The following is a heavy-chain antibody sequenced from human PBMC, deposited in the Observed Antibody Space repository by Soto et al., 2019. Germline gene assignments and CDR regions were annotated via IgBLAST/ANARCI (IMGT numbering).Heavy chain of an antibody. V-gene: IGHV3-72*01. J-gene: IGHJ5*02. CDR2: TRNKANGYTT. Sequence: GGSLRLSCAASGFTLSDHYMDWVRQAPGKGLEWVGRTRNKANGYTTEYAASVKGRFTISRDDSKNSLYLQMNSLRAEDTALYYCAKLDSVGNWFDPWGQGTLVTVSS. D-gene: IGHD2-2*03. CDR3: AKLDSVGNWFDP. CDR1: GFTLSDHY.